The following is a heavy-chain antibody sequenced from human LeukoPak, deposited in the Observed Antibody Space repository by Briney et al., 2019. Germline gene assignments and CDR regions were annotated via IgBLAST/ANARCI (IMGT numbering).Heavy chain of an antibody. CDR2: IKQDESEK. Sequence: GSLRLSCAASGFTFSNYWMTWVRQAPGKGLEWVANIKQDESEKYYVDSVRGRFTISRDNGKNSMYLQLNSLRAEDTAVYYCVRDTGGSGSYPDYWGQGTLVTVSS. V-gene: IGHV3-7*01. CDR3: VRDTGGSGSYPDY. D-gene: IGHD1-26*01. J-gene: IGHJ4*02. CDR1: GFTFSNYW.